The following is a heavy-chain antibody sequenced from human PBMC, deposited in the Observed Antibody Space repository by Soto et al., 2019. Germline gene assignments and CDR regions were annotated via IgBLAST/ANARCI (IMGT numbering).Heavy chain of an antibody. Sequence: QLQLQESGPGLVKPSETLSLTCTVSGGSISSSSYYWGWIRQPPGKGLEWIGSIYYSGSTYYNPSLKSRVTISVDTSKNQFSLKLSSVTAADTAVYYCARWVKVVITSAFDIWGQGTMVTVSS. D-gene: IGHD3-22*01. CDR1: GGSISSSSYY. CDR3: ARWVKVVITSAFDI. J-gene: IGHJ3*02. CDR2: IYYSGST. V-gene: IGHV4-39*01.